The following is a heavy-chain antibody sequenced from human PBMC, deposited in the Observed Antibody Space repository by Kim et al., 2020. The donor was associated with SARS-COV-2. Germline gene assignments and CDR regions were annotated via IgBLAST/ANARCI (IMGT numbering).Heavy chain of an antibody. D-gene: IGHD2-2*01. J-gene: IGHJ5*02. CDR1: GGSFSGYY. CDR3: ASSPRGYCSSTSCRRNWFDP. Sequence: SETLSLTCAVYGGSFSGYYWSWIRQPPGKGLEWIGEINHSGSTNYNPSLKSRVTISVDTSKNQFSLKLSSVTAADTAVYYCASSPRGYCSSTSCRRNWFDPWGQGTLVTVSS. CDR2: INHSGST. V-gene: IGHV4-34*01.